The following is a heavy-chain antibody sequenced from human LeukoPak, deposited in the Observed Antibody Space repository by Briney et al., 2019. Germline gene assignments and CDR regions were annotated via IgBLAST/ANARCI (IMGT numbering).Heavy chain of an antibody. J-gene: IGHJ3*02. CDR1: GFTFSSYW. CDR3: ARESYDSSGWKVSFDI. D-gene: IGHD3-22*01. CDR2: IKQDGSEK. V-gene: IGHV3-7*01. Sequence: GGSLRLSCAASGFTFSSYWMSWVRQAPGKGLEWVANIKQDGSEKFYVESVKGRFTISRDSDKNSLCLQMNSLRAEDTAVYYCARESYDSSGWKVSFDIWGQGTMVTVSS.